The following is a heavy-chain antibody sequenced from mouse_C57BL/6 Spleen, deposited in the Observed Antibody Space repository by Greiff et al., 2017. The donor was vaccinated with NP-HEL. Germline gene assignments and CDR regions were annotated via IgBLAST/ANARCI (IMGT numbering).Heavy chain of an antibody. D-gene: IGHD2-4*01. CDR1: GYSITSGYY. CDR2: ISYDGSN. J-gene: IGHJ1*03. V-gene: IGHV3-6*01. Sequence: DVQLQESGPGLVKPSQSLSLTCSVTGYSITSGYYWNWIRQFPGNKLEWMGYISYDGSNNYNPSLKNRISITRDTSKNQFFLKLNSVTTEDTATYYCARGDDYDYWYFDVWGTGTTVTVSS. CDR3: ARGDDYDYWYFDV.